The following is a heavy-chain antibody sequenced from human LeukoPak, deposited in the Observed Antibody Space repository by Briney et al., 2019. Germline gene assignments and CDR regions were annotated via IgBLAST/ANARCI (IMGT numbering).Heavy chain of an antibody. CDR2: IHTSGST. V-gene: IGHV4-4*07. Sequence: ASETLSLTCTVSGDSISSSYWGWIRQPAGKGLEWIGRIHTSGSTYYSPSLKSRVTMSVDTSTNQFSLKLGSVTAADTAMYYCARVRLGRGLDYWGQGTLVTVSS. D-gene: IGHD6-19*01. J-gene: IGHJ4*02. CDR1: GDSISSSY. CDR3: ARVRLGRGLDY.